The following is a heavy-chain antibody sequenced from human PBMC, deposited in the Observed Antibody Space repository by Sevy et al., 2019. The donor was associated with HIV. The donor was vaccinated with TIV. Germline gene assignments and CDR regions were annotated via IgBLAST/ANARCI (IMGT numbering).Heavy chain of an antibody. D-gene: IGHD3-10*02. V-gene: IGHV3-23*01. Sequence: GGSLRLSCAASGFTFSSYAMSWVRQAPGKGLDWVSAISGSGGSTYYADSVKGRFTISRDNSKNTLYRQMNSLSSEDTAVYNCAKLVVPYYFDYWGQGTLVTVSS. J-gene: IGHJ4*02. CDR3: AKLVVPYYFDY. CDR1: GFTFSSYA. CDR2: ISGSGGST.